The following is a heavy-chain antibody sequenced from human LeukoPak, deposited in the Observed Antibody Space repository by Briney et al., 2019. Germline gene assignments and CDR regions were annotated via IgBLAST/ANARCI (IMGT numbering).Heavy chain of an antibody. CDR3: ARDTVVPYWYFDL. V-gene: IGHV4-39*07. CDR1: GGSISSSSYY. Sequence: NPSETLSLTCTVSGGSISSSSYYWGWIRQPPGKGLEWIGSIYYSGSTYYNPSLKSRVTISVDTSKNQFSLKLSSVTAADTAVYYCARDTVVPYWYFDLWGRGTLVTVSS. CDR2: IYYSGST. D-gene: IGHD4-23*01. J-gene: IGHJ2*01.